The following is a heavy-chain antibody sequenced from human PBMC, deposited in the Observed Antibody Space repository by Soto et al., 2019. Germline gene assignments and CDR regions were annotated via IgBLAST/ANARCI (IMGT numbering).Heavy chain of an antibody. D-gene: IGHD6-13*01. CDR2: IIPIFGTA. CDR3: ARDSGSSWYANWFDP. CDR1: GGTFSSYA. V-gene: IGHV1-69*13. J-gene: IGHJ5*02. Sequence: ASVKVSCKASGGTFSSYAISWVRPAPGQGLEWMGGIIPIFGTANYAQKFQGRVTITADESTSTAYMELSSLRSEDTAVYYCARDSGSSWYANWFDPWGQGTLVTVSS.